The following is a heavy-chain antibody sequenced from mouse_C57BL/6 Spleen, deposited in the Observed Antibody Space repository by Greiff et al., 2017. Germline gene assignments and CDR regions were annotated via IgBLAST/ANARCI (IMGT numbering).Heavy chain of an antibody. V-gene: IGHV1-69*01. D-gene: IGHD3-3*01. CDR2: IDPSDSYT. J-gene: IGHJ4*01. CDR3: ARGGGRGGYAMDY. CDR1: GYTFTSSW. Sequence: QVQLQQPGAELVMPGASVKLSCKASGYTFTSSWMHWVKQRPGQGLEWIGEIDPSDSYTTYNQKFKGKSTLTVDKSSSTAYMQLSSLTSEDSAVYYCARGGGRGGYAMDYWGQGTSVTVSS.